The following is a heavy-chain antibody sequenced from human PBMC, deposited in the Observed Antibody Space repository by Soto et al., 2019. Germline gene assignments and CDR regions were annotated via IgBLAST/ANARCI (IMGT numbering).Heavy chain of an antibody. CDR1: GGSISSYY. V-gene: IGHV4-59*01. Sequence: PWETLSLTCTVSGGSISSYYWSWIRQPPGKGLEWIGYIYYSGSTNYNPSLKSRVTISVDTSKNQFSLKLSSVTAADTAVYYCARERRFRTYGMDVWGQGTTVTVSS. CDR2: IYYSGST. J-gene: IGHJ6*02. CDR3: ARERRFRTYGMDV. D-gene: IGHD3-3*01.